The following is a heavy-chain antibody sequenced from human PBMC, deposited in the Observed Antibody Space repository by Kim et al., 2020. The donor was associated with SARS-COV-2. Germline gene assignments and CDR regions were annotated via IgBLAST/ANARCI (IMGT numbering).Heavy chain of an antibody. CDR3: AKVAAHGSHDQYNWFDL. D-gene: IGHD6-25*01. CDR1: GFHFRNYA. J-gene: IGHJ5*02. Sequence: GGSLRLSCAASGFHFRNYAMHWVRQAPGKGLECVAIISGHGGNTYYADSVKGRFTVSRDNSRNTLYLEMNSLRADDTAVYFCAKVAAHGSHDQYNWFDL. V-gene: IGHV3-30*18. CDR2: ISGHGGNT.